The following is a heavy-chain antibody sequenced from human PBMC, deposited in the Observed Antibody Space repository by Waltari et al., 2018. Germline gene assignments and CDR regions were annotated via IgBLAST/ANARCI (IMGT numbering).Heavy chain of an antibody. D-gene: IGHD3-22*01. Sequence: EVQLVQSGAEVIKPGESLKLPREGSGYSFGSSWIGWVRPSPGQGLGWMGIVYPGDSETRYSPPSQGQVTISVDKSINTAYLQWSSLKASDTAMYFCARHVRLDYYDSTTSYSSGYFDYWGQGTLVTVSS. J-gene: IGHJ4*02. CDR3: ARHVRLDYYDSTTSYSSGYFDY. V-gene: IGHV5-51*01. CDR1: GYSFGSSW. CDR2: VYPGDSET.